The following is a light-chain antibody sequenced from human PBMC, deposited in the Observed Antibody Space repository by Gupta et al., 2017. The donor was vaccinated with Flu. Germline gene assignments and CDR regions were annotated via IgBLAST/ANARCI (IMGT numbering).Light chain of an antibody. Sequence: DIVMTQTPLSSPVTLGQPASISCRSRQSLVHSDGNTYLSWVQQRPGQPPRLLIYRTIYRFSGVPERFRGSGAGTDFTLNISSVEAEDVAIYYCMQTTHFPSITFGQGTRLEIK. CDR2: RTI. V-gene: IGKV2-24*01. J-gene: IGKJ5*01. CDR3: MQTTHFPSIT. CDR1: QSLVHSDGNTY.